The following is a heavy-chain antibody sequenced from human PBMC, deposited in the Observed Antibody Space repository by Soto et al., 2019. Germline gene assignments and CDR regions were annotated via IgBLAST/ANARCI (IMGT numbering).Heavy chain of an antibody. D-gene: IGHD6-13*01. CDR2: ISAYNGNT. V-gene: IGHV1-18*01. CDR3: ARVSPSSRAAEP. J-gene: IGHJ4*02. Sequence: ASVKVSCKSSGYTFTSYGISCVRQAPGQGLEWMGWISAYNGNTNYAQSLQGRVTMTTDTSTTTAYMELRSLKSDDTAVYYCARVSPSSRAAEPWGQGTLVTVSS. CDR1: GYTFTSYG.